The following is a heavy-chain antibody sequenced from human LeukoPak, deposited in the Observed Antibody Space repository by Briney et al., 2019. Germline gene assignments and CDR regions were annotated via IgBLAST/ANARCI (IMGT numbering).Heavy chain of an antibody. CDR2: IGTAGDT. CDR1: GFTFSSYD. Sequence: GGSLRLSCAASGFTFSSYDMHWVSQATGKGLEWVSAIGTAGDTYYPGSVKGRFTISRENAKNSLYLQMNSLRAGDTAVYYCARSTHYGDYSDEDYFDYWGQGTLVTVSS. J-gene: IGHJ4*02. CDR3: ARSTHYGDYSDEDYFDY. V-gene: IGHV3-13*01. D-gene: IGHD4-17*01.